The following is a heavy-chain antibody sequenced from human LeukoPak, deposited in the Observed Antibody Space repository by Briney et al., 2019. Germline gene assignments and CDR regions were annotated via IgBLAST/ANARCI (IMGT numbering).Heavy chain of an antibody. D-gene: IGHD3-3*01. Sequence: ASETLSLTCTVSGGSISSGSYYWRWIRQPAGKGLEWIGRIYTSGSTNYNPSRNSRVTISVTTSKNQFSLTLSSVPAADKAVYYCARAGPYYDFWSGYYVDYWGQGTLVTVSS. CDR3: ARAGPYYDFWSGYYVDY. CDR1: GGSISSGSYY. J-gene: IGHJ4*02. CDR2: IYTSGST. V-gene: IGHV4-61*02.